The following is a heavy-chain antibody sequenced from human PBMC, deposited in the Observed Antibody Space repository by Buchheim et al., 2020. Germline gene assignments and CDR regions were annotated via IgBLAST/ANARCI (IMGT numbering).Heavy chain of an antibody. CDR1: GFTFTTFW. Sequence: EVQLVESGGGLIQPGGSLRLSCAASGFTFTTFWMHWVRQVPGKGLMWVSRINPDGSDRSYAASVRGRFTISRDNAENKLYLQMNSLRVEDTGVYSCAREVRGHAYFDTCGQGT. CDR3: AREVRGHAYFDT. V-gene: IGHV3-74*01. CDR2: INPDGSDR. J-gene: IGHJ4*02.